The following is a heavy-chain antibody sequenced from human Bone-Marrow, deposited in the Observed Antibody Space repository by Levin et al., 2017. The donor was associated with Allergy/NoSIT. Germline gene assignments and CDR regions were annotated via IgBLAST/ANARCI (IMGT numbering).Heavy chain of an antibody. D-gene: IGHD3-3*01. CDR1: GGSMYTTSHY. Sequence: SETLSLTCSVSGGSMYTTSHYWGWLRQAPGKGLEWIGSIFYSGSNFYNSSLNSRVTISLDTSNSRFSLKLSSVTAADTAIYYCATNTCGFASGYPNWFDSWGQGTLVTVSS. CDR2: IFYSGSN. J-gene: IGHJ5*01. V-gene: IGHV4-39*07. CDR3: ATNTCGFASGYPNWFDS.